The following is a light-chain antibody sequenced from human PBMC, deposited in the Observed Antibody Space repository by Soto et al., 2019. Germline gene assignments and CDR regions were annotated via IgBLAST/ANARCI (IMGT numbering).Light chain of an antibody. Sequence: EIVLTQSPAALSLSPGERATLSCWASESIGDYLAWYQQKPGQAPRLLIYGATMRTTGTPDRFSGAGSETDFTLAISRLEPRDFAVYYCQQYVTSPAITFGQGTRLEIK. CDR2: GAT. J-gene: IGKJ5*01. CDR1: ESIGDY. CDR3: QQYVTSPAIT. V-gene: IGKV3-20*01.